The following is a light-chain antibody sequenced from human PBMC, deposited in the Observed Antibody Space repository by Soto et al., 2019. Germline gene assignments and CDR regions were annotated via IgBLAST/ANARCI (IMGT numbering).Light chain of an antibody. CDR3: QQYNSYPLT. CDR2: KAS. V-gene: IGKV1-5*03. CDR1: QSISSW. Sequence: DIQMTQSPSTLSASVGDRVTITCRASQSISSWLAWYQQKPGKAPNLLIYKASSLASGVPSRFSGSGSGSEFTITISSLQPDDFATYYCQQYNSYPLTFGGGTKVEIK. J-gene: IGKJ4*01.